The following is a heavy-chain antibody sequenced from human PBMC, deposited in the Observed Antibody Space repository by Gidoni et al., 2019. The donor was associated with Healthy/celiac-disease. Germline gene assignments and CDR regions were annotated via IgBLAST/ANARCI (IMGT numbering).Heavy chain of an antibody. J-gene: IGHJ4*02. CDR2: ISYDGSNK. D-gene: IGHD2-21*01. Sequence: QVQLVESGGGVVQPGRSLRLSCAASGFTFSSYAMHGVRQAPGKGLEWVAVISYDGSNKYYADSVKGRFTISRDNSKNTLYLQMNSLRAEDTAVYYCARADIVVVIATPFDYWGQGTLVTVSS. CDR1: GFTFSSYA. V-gene: IGHV3-30-3*01. CDR3: ARADIVVVIATPFDY.